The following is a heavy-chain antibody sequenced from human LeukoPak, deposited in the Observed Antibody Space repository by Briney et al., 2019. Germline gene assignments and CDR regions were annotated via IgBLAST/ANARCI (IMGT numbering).Heavy chain of an antibody. CDR1: GGSISSYY. CDR3: ARGGNYDFWSGYRNWFDP. J-gene: IGHJ5*02. CDR2: IYYSGST. D-gene: IGHD3-3*01. V-gene: IGHV4-59*01. Sequence: SETLSLTCTVSGGSISSYYWGWIRQPPGKGLEWIGYIYYSGSTNYNPSLKSRVTISVDTSKNQFSLKLSSVTAADTAVYYCARGGNYDFWSGYRNWFDPWGQGTLVTVSS.